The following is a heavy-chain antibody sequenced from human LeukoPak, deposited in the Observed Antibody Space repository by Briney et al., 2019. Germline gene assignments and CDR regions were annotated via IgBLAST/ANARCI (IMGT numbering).Heavy chain of an antibody. CDR2: IIPIFGTA. Sequence: GASVKVSCKASGGTFSSYAISWVRQAPGQGLEWMGGIIPIFGTANYAQKFQGRVTITADESTSTAYMELSSLRSEDTAVYYCARVGGCSSTSCQVKYYYYYMDVWGKGTTVTVSS. V-gene: IGHV1-69*13. CDR1: GGTFSSYA. D-gene: IGHD2-2*01. CDR3: ARVGGCSSTSCQVKYYYYYMDV. J-gene: IGHJ6*03.